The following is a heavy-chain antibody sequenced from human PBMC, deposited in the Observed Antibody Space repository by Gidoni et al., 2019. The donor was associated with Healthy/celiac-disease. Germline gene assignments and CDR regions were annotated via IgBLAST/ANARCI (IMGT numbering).Heavy chain of an antibody. CDR2: INHSGST. V-gene: IGHV4-34*01. CDR3: ASQPSPYVWGSYRQDYWYFDL. J-gene: IGHJ2*01. Sequence: QVQLQQWGAGLLKHSETLSLTCAFYGGSFSGYYWRWIRQPPGKGLEWIGEINHSGSTNYNPSLKSRVTISVDTSKNQFSLKLSSVTAADTAVYYCASQPSPYVWGSYRQDYWYFDLWGRGTLVTVSS. D-gene: IGHD3-16*02. CDR1: GGSFSGYY.